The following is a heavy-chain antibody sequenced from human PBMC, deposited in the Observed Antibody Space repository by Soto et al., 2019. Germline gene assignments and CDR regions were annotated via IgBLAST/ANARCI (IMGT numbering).Heavy chain of an antibody. CDR2: IYYGGSP. J-gene: IGHJ2*01. CDR1: GGSVSSGDYY. V-gene: IGHV4-31*03. CDR3: ARGRTHWYFDL. Sequence: QVQLQESGPGLVKPSQTLSLTCTVSGGSVSSGDYYWSWIRQHPGKGLEWIGYIYYGGSPYYNPSLNSRVTISADTSKNQFSLRLSSATAADTAVYYCARGRTHWYFDLWGRGTLVTVSS.